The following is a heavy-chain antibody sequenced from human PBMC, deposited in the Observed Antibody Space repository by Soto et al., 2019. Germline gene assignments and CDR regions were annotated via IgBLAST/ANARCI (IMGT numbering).Heavy chain of an antibody. D-gene: IGHD3-3*01. V-gene: IGHV4-30-4*01. Sequence: SETLSLTCTVSGGSISSGDYYWSWIRQPPGKGLEWIGYIYYSGSTYYNPSLKSRVTISVDTSKNQFSLKLSSVTAADTAVYYCARAPLSGYTRSGNWFDPWGQGTLVTV. J-gene: IGHJ5*02. CDR1: GGSISSGDYY. CDR3: ARAPLSGYTRSGNWFDP. CDR2: IYYSGST.